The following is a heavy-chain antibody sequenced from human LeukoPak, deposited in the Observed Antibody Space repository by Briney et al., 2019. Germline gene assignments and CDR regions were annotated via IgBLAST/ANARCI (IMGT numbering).Heavy chain of an antibody. CDR2: IYYSGTT. Sequence: PSETLSLTCTVSGGSISRSNYYWGWIRQPPGKGLEWIGTIYYSGTTYYNPSLKSRVTISVDTSKKHYSLRLRSVTAADTAVYYCATSQRGYSGYDWGQGTLVTVSS. V-gene: IGHV4-39*01. D-gene: IGHD5-12*01. J-gene: IGHJ4*02. CDR1: GGSISRSNYY. CDR3: ATSQRGYSGYD.